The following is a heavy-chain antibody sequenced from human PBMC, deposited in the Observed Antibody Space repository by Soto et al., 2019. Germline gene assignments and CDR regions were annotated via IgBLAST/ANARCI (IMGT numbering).Heavy chain of an antibody. CDR2: IIPIFGTA. Sequence: SVKVACKASGGPLISYAIIWVRQAPGQGLEWMGGIIPIFGTANYAQKFQCRVTITADESTSTAYMELSSLRSEDTAVYYCARGAWELLTYFDYCGQRTLVTVSS. J-gene: IGHJ4*02. V-gene: IGHV1-69*01. D-gene: IGHD1-26*01. CDR1: GGPLISYA. CDR3: ARGAWELLTYFDY.